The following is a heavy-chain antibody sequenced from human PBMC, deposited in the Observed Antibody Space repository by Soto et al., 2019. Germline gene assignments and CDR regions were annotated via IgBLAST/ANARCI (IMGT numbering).Heavy chain of an antibody. CDR3: ARDIMVVAASWFDP. V-gene: IGHV1-18*04. D-gene: IGHD2-15*01. CDR2: ISAYNGST. J-gene: IGHJ5*02. CDR1: GYTFTSYY. Sequence: ASVKVSCKASGYTFTSYYMHWVRQAPGQGLEWMGWISAYNGSTNYAQKLQGRVTMTTDTSTSTAYMELRSLRSDDTAVYYCARDIMVVAASWFDPWGQGTLVTVSS.